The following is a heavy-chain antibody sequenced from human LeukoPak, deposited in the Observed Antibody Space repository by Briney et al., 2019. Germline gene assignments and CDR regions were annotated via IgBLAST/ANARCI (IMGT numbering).Heavy chain of an antibody. V-gene: IGHV3-30*18. CDR3: AKDIVFGVVTAHGMDV. J-gene: IGHJ6*02. Sequence: PGGSLRLSCAASGFTFSSYGMHWVRQAPGKGLEWVAVISYDGSNKYYADSVKGRFTISRDNSKNTLYLQMNSLRAEDTAVYYCAKDIVFGVVTAHGMDVWGQGTTVTVSS. D-gene: IGHD3-3*01. CDR2: ISYDGSNK. CDR1: GFTFSSYG.